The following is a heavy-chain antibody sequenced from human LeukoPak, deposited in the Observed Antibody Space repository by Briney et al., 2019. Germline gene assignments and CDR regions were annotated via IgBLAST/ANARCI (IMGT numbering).Heavy chain of an antibody. CDR3: AREGLAFDY. J-gene: IGHJ4*02. CDR2: ISSSGNAI. D-gene: IGHD2-15*01. CDR1: GFPFSSYE. Sequence: GGSLRLSCAASGFPFSSYEMNWVRQAPGKGLEWVSYISSSGNAIYYADSVKGRFTISRDNAKNSLYLQMNSLRAEDTAVYYCAREGLAFDYWGQGTLVTVSS. V-gene: IGHV3-48*03.